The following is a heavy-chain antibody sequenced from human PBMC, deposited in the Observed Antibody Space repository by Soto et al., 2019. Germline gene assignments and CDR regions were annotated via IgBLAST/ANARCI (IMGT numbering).Heavy chain of an antibody. CDR1: GYTFTGLH. D-gene: IGHD2-21*02. J-gene: IGHJ6*02. Sequence: AASVKVSCKASGYTFTGLHINWVRQAPGQGLEWMGWMNPNSGDTNYAQKFQGRVTMTRDTSISTAYMELSRLRSDDTALYYCARDDLTYYYGLDVWGQGTTVTVYS. CDR2: MNPNSGDT. V-gene: IGHV1-2*02. CDR3: ARDDLTYYYGLDV.